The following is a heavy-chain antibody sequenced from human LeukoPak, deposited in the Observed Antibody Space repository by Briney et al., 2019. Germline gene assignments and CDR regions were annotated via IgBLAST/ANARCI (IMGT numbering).Heavy chain of an antibody. CDR3: AKVFYPAAGTGRVDFPFDY. J-gene: IGHJ4*02. V-gene: IGHV3-23*01. D-gene: IGHD6-13*01. CDR2: ISGSGGST. CDR1: GGSINSSN. Sequence: PSGTLSLTCAVSGGSINSSNWWSWVRQPPGKGLEWVSSISGSGGSTYYADSVKGRFTISRDNSKTTLYLQMNSLRAEDTAVYYCAKVFYPAAGTGRVDFPFDYWGQGTLVTVSS.